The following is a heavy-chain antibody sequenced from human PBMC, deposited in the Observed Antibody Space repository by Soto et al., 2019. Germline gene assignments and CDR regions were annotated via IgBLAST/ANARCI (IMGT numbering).Heavy chain of an antibody. Sequence: GGSLRLSCAAFGFTFSSYAMSWVLQAPGKGLEWVSAISGSGGSTYYADSVKGRFTISRDNSKNTLYLQMNSLRAEDTAVYYCAKERYNWINPELSVAFDYWGQGTLVTVSS. J-gene: IGHJ4*02. V-gene: IGHV3-23*01. CDR3: AKERYNWINPELSVAFDY. D-gene: IGHD1-20*01. CDR1: GFTFSSYA. CDR2: ISGSGGST.